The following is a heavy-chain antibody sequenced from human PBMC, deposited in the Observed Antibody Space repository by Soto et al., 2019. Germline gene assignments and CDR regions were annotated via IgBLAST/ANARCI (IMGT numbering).Heavy chain of an antibody. CDR1: GGSFSSDA. CDR3: ARGIRSSRGWDFEY. J-gene: IGHJ4*02. CDR2: IIPMCGTA. Sequence: QVQLVQSGAEVKKPGSSVRVSCKASGGSFSSDAISWVRQAPGQGLEWLGGIIPMCGTANYVQKFQGRVTITADRSKRTVYMEVSNRRSEDTAVYVCARGIRSSRGWDFEYWGQGTLVTVSS. D-gene: IGHD6-19*01. V-gene: IGHV1-69*06.